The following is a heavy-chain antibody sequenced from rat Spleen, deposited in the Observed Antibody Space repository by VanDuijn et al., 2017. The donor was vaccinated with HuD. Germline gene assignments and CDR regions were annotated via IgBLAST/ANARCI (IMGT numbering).Heavy chain of an antibody. Sequence: EVQLVESDGGLVQPGKSLKLSCAASGFTFSDYGVAWVRQAPTTGLEWVASITNSGAGTYYPDSLKGRFTISRDNAKSTLYLQMDSLRSEDTATYYCARQDTSGYSNWFAYWGQGVMVTVSS. CDR3: ARQDTSGYSNWFAY. V-gene: IGHV5-29*01. D-gene: IGHD4-3*01. J-gene: IGHJ2*01. CDR2: ITNSGAGT. CDR1: GFTFSDYG.